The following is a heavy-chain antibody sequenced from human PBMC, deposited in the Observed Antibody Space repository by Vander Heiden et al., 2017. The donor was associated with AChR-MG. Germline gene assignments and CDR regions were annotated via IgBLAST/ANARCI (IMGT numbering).Heavy chain of an antibody. CDR3: ARVPLGFCDRAICPQGALDI. Sequence: QVQLRESGPGLVKPSETLSLTCTVSGGSISSYYWSWIRQPAGKGLEWIGRMHTRGSTDYNPSLKSRVAMSGDTSKNQISLKLNSATAADTAVYYCARVPLGFCDRAICPQGALDIWGQGTLVTVSA. CDR1: GGSISSYY. J-gene: IGHJ3*02. CDR2: MHTRGST. D-gene: IGHD3-22*01. V-gene: IGHV4-4*07.